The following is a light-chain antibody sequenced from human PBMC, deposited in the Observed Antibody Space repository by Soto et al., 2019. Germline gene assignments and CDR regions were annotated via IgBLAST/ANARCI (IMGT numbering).Light chain of an antibody. CDR1: SSDVGYYDY. Sequence: QSALTQPPSASGFPVQSVTISCTGTSSDVGYYDYVSWYQQHPGKAHKLVIYEVTKRPSGVPDRVAAAKSGNTASLTVSGLRAEDAADYYCISYAGSNNFVFGSGTKLTVL. CDR2: EVT. CDR3: ISYAGSNNFV. J-gene: IGLJ1*01. V-gene: IGLV2-8*01.